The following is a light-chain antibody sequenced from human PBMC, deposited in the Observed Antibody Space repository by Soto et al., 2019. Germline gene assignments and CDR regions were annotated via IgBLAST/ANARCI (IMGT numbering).Light chain of an antibody. CDR2: EVS. Sequence: QSVLTQPPSVSGSPGQSVTISCTGTSSDVGSYNRVSWYQQPPGTAPKLLIYEVSNRPSGVPDRFSGSKSGNTASLTISGLQAEDESDYYCAFYTSSPPFVFGTGTKVTVL. V-gene: IGLV2-18*01. J-gene: IGLJ1*01. CDR3: AFYTSSPPFV. CDR1: SSDVGSYNR.